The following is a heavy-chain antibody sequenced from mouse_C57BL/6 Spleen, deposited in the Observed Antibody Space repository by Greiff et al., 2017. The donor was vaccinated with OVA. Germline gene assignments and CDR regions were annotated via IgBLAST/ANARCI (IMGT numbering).Heavy chain of an antibody. CDR2: IYPRSGNT. CDR3: ARDGSRRSWYFDV. D-gene: IGHD1-1*01. Sequence: QVQLKESGAELARPGASVKLSCKASGYTFTSYGISWVKQRTGQGLEWIGEIYPRSGNTYYNEKFKGKATLTADKSSSTAYMELRSLTSEDSAVYFCARDGSRRSWYFDVWGTGTTVTVSS. CDR1: GYTFTSYG. V-gene: IGHV1-81*01. J-gene: IGHJ1*03.